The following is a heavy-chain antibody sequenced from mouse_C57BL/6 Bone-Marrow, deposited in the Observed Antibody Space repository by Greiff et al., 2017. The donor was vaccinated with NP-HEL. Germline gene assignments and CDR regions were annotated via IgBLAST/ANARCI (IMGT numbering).Heavy chain of an antibody. V-gene: IGHV1-64*01. D-gene: IGHD4-1*01. CDR3: ARWGTGTRYFDV. CDR1: GYTFTSYW. J-gene: IGHJ1*03. Sequence: VQLQQPGAELVKPGASVKLSCKASGYTFTSYWMHWVKQRPGQGLEWIGMIHPNSGSTNYNEKFKSKATLTVDKSSSTAYMQLSSLTSEDFAVYYCARWGTGTRYFDVWGTGTTVTVSS. CDR2: IHPNSGST.